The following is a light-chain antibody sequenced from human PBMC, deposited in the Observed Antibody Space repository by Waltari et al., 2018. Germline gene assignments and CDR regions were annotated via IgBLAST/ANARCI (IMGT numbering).Light chain of an antibody. V-gene: IGKV1-39*01. CDR3: QQNYYTPWT. CDR2: AAS. CDR1: QSISTY. J-gene: IGKJ1*01. Sequence: DIQMTQSPSSLSASVGDRFTITCRASQSISTYLNWYQQKPGKAPKLLIYAASNLQSGVPSRFSGSRSGTDFTLSISSLQPEDFATYYCQQNYYTPWTFGQGTKVEI.